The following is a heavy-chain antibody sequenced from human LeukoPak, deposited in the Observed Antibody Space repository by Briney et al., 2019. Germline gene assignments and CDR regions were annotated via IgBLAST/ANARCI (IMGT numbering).Heavy chain of an antibody. Sequence: NPGGSLRLSCAASGFISSNYNMNWVRQAPGKGLEWLSSISSTSIYIYYADSVKGRYTISRENAKNSLYLQMNSLRAEDTAVYYCARWGNSDYRTSDYWGQGTLVTVSS. CDR3: ARWGNSDYRTSDY. CDR1: GFISSNYN. D-gene: IGHD4-11*01. J-gene: IGHJ4*02. CDR2: ISSTSIYI. V-gene: IGHV3-21*01.